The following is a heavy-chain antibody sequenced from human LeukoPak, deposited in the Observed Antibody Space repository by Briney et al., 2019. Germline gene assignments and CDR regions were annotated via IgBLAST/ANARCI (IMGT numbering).Heavy chain of an antibody. CDR3: AKDYLGGSHAFDI. V-gene: IGHV3-30*18. D-gene: IGHD3-10*01. J-gene: IGHJ3*02. Sequence: GGSLGLSCAASGSTFSSFGMHWVRQAPGKGLEWVAVISYDGSNKYYADSVKGRFTISRDNSKNTLYLQMNSLRTEDTAVYYCAKDYLGGSHAFDIWGQGTMVTVSS. CDR1: GSTFSSFG. CDR2: ISYDGSNK.